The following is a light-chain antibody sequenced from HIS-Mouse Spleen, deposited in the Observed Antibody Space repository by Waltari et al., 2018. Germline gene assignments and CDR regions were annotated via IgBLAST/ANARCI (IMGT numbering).Light chain of an antibody. V-gene: IGLV2-14*03. Sequence: ALTQPTSVSGSPGQSITISCTGTSSDVGGYNYVSWYQQHPGKAPKLMIYDVSNRPSGVSNRFSGSKSGNTASLTISGLQAEDEADYYCSSYTSSSFNVVFGGGTKLTVL. CDR1: SSDVGGYNY. J-gene: IGLJ2*01. CDR2: DVS. CDR3: SSYTSSSFNVV.